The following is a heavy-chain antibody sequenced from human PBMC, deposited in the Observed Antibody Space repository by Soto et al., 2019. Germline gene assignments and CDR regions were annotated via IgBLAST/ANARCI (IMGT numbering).Heavy chain of an antibody. CDR3: ARDKSSFGTLFVLVPAASRLGFDP. J-gene: IGHJ5*02. V-gene: IGHV1-69*04. CDR2: IIPIIGII. Sequence: SVKVSCKASGGTFSTYTITWVRQAPGQGLEWMGRIIPIIGIINYAQKFQGRVTISADKFTGTAYMELTGLRSDDTAVYYCARDKSSFGTLFVLVPAASRLGFDPWG. CDR1: GGTFSTYT. D-gene: IGHD2-2*01.